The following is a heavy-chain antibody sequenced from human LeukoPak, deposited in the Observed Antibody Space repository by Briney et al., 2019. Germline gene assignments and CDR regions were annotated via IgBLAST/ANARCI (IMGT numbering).Heavy chain of an antibody. CDR1: GFTFSDYW. CDR3: TVSSFSSTWYSWVH. Sequence: PGGSLRLSCAASGFTFSDYWRQWVRGARGKGVEWVSDLSKGGGSTYYADSVRGRFTISRDNSKNTLFLQVNSLRAEDSAVYYCTVSSFSSTWYSWVHWGQGTLVTVSS. CDR2: LSKGGGST. J-gene: IGHJ4*02. D-gene: IGHD6-13*01. V-gene: IGHV3-23*01.